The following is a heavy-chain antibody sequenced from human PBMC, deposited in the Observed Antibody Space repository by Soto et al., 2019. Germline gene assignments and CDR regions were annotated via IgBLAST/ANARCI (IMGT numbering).Heavy chain of an antibody. CDR2: ISSSSSTI. J-gene: IGHJ3*02. Sequence: GGSLRLSCAASGFTFGSYSMNWVRQAPGKGLEWVSYISSSSSTIYYADSVKGRFTISRDNAKNSLYLQMNSLRDEDTAVYYCAREVVAATNDAFDIWGQGTMVTVSS. D-gene: IGHD2-15*01. CDR3: AREVVAATNDAFDI. V-gene: IGHV3-48*02. CDR1: GFTFGSYS.